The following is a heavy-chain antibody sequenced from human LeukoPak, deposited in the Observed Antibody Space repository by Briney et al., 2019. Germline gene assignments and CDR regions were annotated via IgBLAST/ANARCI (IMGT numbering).Heavy chain of an antibody. CDR1: GGSISSYY. D-gene: IGHD2-8*01. CDR3: ARDLVSDRKHNWFDP. V-gene: IGHV4-4*07. CDR2: IYTSGST. J-gene: IGHJ5*02. Sequence: ASETLSLTCTVPGGSISSYYWSWIRQPAGKGLEWIGRIYTSGSTNYNPSLKSRVTMSVDTSKNQFSLKLSSVTAADTAVYYCARDLVSDRKHNWFDPWGQGTLVTVSS.